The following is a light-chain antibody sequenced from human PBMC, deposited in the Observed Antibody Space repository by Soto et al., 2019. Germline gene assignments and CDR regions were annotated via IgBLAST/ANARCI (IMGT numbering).Light chain of an antibody. J-gene: IGKJ1*01. Sequence: IQVTQSPSSLSASLGDRVTITCRASHSISSWLAWYQQKPGKAPKVLIYKASSLESGVPSRFSGSGSGTEFILTISSLQPDDFATYYCQQYNTFSTFGQGTKVDIK. V-gene: IGKV1-5*03. CDR1: HSISSW. CDR3: QQYNTFST. CDR2: KAS.